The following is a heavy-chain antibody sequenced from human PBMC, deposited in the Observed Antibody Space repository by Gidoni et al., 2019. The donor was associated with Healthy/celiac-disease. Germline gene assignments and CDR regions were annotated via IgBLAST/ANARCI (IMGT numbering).Heavy chain of an antibody. Sequence: EVQLVQSGAEVQKPGASLKIPCKGSGSSFTSYWIGWVRQMPGKGLEWMGIIYPGDSDTRYSPSFQGQVTISADKSISTAYLQWSSLKASDTAMYYCARRGGFYGSGDDFDYWGQGTLVTVSS. CDR2: IYPGDSDT. V-gene: IGHV5-51*01. D-gene: IGHD3-10*01. CDR1: GSSFTSYW. CDR3: ARRGGFYGSGDDFDY. J-gene: IGHJ4*02.